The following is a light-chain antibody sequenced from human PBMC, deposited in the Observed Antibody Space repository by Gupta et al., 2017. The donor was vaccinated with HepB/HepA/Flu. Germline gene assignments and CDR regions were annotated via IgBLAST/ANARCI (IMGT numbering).Light chain of an antibody. CDR3: SSYTISSTRV. Sequence: QSALTQPASVSGSPGQSIPISCTGTSSDVGAYNYVSWYQQHPGKAPKVMIYDVSDRPSGVSNRFSGSKSGNTASLTISGLQAEDEADYYCSSYTISSTRVFGGGTKLTVL. CDR2: DVS. V-gene: IGLV2-14*03. J-gene: IGLJ3*02. CDR1: SSDVGAYNY.